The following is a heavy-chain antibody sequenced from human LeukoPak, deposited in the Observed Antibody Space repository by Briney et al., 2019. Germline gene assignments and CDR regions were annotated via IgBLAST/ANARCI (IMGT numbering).Heavy chain of an antibody. CDR1: GGTFSSYA. D-gene: IGHD2-8*01. Sequence: GASVKVSCKASGGTFSSYAISWVRQAPGQGLEWMGGIIPIFGTANYAQKFQGRVTITTDESTSTAYMELSSLSSEDTAVYYCARGRGDIVRGTDAFDIWGRGTMVTVSS. J-gene: IGHJ3*02. CDR3: ARGRGDIVRGTDAFDI. V-gene: IGHV1-69*05. CDR2: IIPIFGTA.